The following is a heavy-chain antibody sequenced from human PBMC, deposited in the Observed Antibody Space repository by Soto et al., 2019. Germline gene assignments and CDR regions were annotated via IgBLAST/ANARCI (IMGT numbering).Heavy chain of an antibody. CDR2: ISAYNGNT. V-gene: IGHV1-18*01. CDR1: GYTFTSYG. CDR3: ARDWPTVRGGEYYYYGMDV. Sequence: QVQLVQSGAEVKKPGASVKVSCKASGYTFTSYGISWVRQAPGQGLEWMGWISAYNGNTNYAQKHQGRVNMTTDTSTSTAYMELRSLRSDDTAVYYCARDWPTVRGGEYYYYGMDVWGQGTTVTVSS. J-gene: IGHJ6*02. D-gene: IGHD3-10*01.